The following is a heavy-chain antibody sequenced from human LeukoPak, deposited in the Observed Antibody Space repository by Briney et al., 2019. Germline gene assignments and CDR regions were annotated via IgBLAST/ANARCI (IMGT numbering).Heavy chain of an antibody. CDR2: INHSGST. CDR3: ARGRQVAVAGMWDY. V-gene: IGHV4-34*01. D-gene: IGHD6-19*01. J-gene: IGHJ4*02. CDR1: GASNSGYY. Sequence: PSETLSLTCAVYGASNSGYYWSWIRQPPGKGLEWIGEINHSGSTNYNPSLKSRVTISVDTSKNQFSLKLSSVTAADTAVYYCARGRQVAVAGMWDYWGQGTLVTVSS.